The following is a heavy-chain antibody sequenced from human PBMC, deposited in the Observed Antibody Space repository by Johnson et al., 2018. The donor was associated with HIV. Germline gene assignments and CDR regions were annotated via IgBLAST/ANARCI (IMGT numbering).Heavy chain of an antibody. CDR2: ISWNSGSI. Sequence: VQLVESGGGLVQPGRSLRLSCAASGFTFDDYAMHWVRQAPGKGLEWVSGISWNSGSIGYADSVKGRFTISRDNAKHSLYLQMNSLRAEDTAVYYCAQDGTRDIVCNGAFDIWGQGTMVTVSS. J-gene: IGHJ3*02. CDR3: AQDGTRDIVCNGAFDI. V-gene: IGHV3-9*01. D-gene: IGHD2-15*01. CDR1: GFTFDDYA.